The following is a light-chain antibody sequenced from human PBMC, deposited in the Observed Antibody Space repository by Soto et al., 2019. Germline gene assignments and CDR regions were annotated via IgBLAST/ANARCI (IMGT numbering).Light chain of an antibody. CDR1: SSDIEDYKY. J-gene: IGLJ1*01. Sequence: QSALTQPASVSGSPGQSITISCTGSSSDIEDYKYVSWYQQHPGKAPKLILYEVNLRPSGVSHRFSGSKSANSASLTISGLQAEDEADYHCSAYTMTGTHVFGPGTKVTVL. V-gene: IGLV2-14*01. CDR3: SAYTMTGTHV. CDR2: EVN.